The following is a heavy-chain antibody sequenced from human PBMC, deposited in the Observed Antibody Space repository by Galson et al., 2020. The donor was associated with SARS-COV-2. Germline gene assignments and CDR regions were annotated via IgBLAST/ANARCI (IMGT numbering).Heavy chain of an antibody. CDR2: ISAYNGNT. J-gene: IGHJ6*02. CDR3: ARERGELLWLGELFTRVGYYYGMDV. CDR1: GYTFTSYG. Sequence: ASVKVSCKASGYTFTSYGISWVRQAPGQGLEWMGWISAYNGNTNYAQKLQGRVTMTTDTSTSTAYMELRSLRSDDTAVYYCARERGELLWLGELFTRVGYYYGMDVWGQGTTVTVSS. D-gene: IGHD3-10*01. V-gene: IGHV1-18*01.